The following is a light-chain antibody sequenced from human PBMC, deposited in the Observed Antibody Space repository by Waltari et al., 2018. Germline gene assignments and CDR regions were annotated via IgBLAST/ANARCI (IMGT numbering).Light chain of an antibody. CDR2: AAS. CDR1: QAISSY. Sequence: DIQSTQSPFSLSASVADRVTSTCRARQAISSYLAWYQQKPGKDPKLLVYAASTLQSGIPARFSGSGSGTEVALTISSLQPEDFATYYCQQLNSYPLPFGGGTKVELK. V-gene: IGKV1-9*01. CDR3: QQLNSYPLP. J-gene: IGKJ4*02.